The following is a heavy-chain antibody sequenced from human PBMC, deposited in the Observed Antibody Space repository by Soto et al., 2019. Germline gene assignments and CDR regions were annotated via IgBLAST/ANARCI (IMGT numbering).Heavy chain of an antibody. Sequence: GGSLRLSCAASGFTFSSYAMSWVRQAPGKGLEWVSAISGSGGSTYYADSVKGRFTISRDNSKNTLYLQRNSRRAEDTAVYYCAKDRRDTAMVDYWGQGTLVTVSS. CDR3: AKDRRDTAMVDY. D-gene: IGHD5-18*01. CDR2: ISGSGGST. V-gene: IGHV3-23*01. CDR1: GFTFSSYA. J-gene: IGHJ4*02.